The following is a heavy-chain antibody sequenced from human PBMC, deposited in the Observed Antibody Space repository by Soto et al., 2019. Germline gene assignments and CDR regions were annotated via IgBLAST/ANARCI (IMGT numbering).Heavy chain of an antibody. V-gene: IGHV4-34*01. CDR3: ARGVRSGWYWLGY. J-gene: IGHJ4*02. Sequence: SETLSLTCAVYGGSFSGYYWSWIRQPPGKGLEWIGEINHSGSTNYNPSLKSRVTISVDTSKNQFSLKLSSVTAADTAVYYCARGVRSGWYWLGYWGQGTLVTVSS. CDR2: INHSGST. CDR1: GGSFSGYY. D-gene: IGHD6-19*01.